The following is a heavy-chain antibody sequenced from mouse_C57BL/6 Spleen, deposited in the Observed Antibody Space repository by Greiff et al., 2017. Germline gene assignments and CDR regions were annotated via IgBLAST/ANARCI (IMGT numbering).Heavy chain of an antibody. Sequence: VKLVESGPELVKPGASVQISCKASGYAFSSSWMNWVKQRPGKGLEWIGRIYPGDGDTNYNGKFKGKATLTAAKSSSTAYMQLSRLTSEDSAVYFCARHYYGSSYRYFDYWGQGTTLTVSS. J-gene: IGHJ2*01. CDR1: GYAFSSSW. D-gene: IGHD1-1*01. CDR3: ARHYYGSSYRYFDY. CDR2: IYPGDGDT. V-gene: IGHV1-82*01.